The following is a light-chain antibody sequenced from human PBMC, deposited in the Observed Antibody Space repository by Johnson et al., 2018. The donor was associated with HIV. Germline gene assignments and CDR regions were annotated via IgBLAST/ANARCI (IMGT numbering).Light chain of an antibody. CDR2: ENN. V-gene: IGLV1-51*02. J-gene: IGLJ1*01. Sequence: QSVLTQPPSVSAAPGQKVTISCSGSSSNIANKYVSWYQHLPGTAPKLLIYENNKRPSGIPDRFSGSKSGTSATLGITGLQTGDEADYYCGTWDSNLSVYVFGTGTKVSVL. CDR3: GTWDSNLSVYV. CDR1: SSNIANKY.